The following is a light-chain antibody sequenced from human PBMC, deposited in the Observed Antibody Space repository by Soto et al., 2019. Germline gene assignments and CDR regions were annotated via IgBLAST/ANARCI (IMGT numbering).Light chain of an antibody. CDR1: QRVSSSY. V-gene: IGKV3-20*01. J-gene: IGKJ2*01. CDR2: GAS. Sequence: EIVLTQSPGTLSLSPGERATLSCRASQRVSSSYLAWYQQKPGQTPRLLIYGASDRATGIPDRFSGSGSGTDFTLTISRLEPEDFAVYYCQQYNNWPPEYTFGQGTKLEIK. CDR3: QQYNNWPPEYT.